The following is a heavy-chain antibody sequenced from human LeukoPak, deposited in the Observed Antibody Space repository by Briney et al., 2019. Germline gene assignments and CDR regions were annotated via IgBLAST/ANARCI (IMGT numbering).Heavy chain of an antibody. CDR3: ARGRRARILYVWGSYNNWFDP. CDR1: GYTFTSYD. CDR2: MNPNSGNT. D-gene: IGHD3-16*01. J-gene: IGHJ5*02. Sequence: GASVKVSCKASGYTFTSYDINWVRQAPGQGLEWMGWMNPNSGNTGYAQKFQGRVTMTRNTSISTAYMELSSLRSEDTAVYYCARGRRARILYVWGSYNNWFDPWGQGTLVTVSS. V-gene: IGHV1-8*01.